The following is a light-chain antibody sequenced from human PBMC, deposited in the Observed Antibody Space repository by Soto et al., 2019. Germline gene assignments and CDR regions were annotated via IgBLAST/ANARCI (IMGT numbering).Light chain of an antibody. Sequence: QSVLTQPPSASGTPGQRVTISCSGSSSNIGSNYAYWYQHLPGTAPKLLIYRNNQRPSGVSDRFSGSKSGTSASLAISGLRSEDEADYYCAAWADTLSGPVVFGGGTKLTVL. J-gene: IGLJ2*01. V-gene: IGLV1-47*01. CDR3: AAWADTLSGPVV. CDR1: SSNIGSNY. CDR2: RNN.